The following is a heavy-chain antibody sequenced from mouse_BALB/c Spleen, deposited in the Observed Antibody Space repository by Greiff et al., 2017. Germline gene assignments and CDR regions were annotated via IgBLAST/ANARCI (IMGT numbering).Heavy chain of an antibody. V-gene: IGHV1-9*01. CDR1: GYTFSSYW. Sequence: VQLQQSGAELMKPGASVKISCKATGYTFSSYWIEWVKQRPGHGLEWIGEILPGSGSTNYNEKFKGKATFTADTSSNTAYMQLSSLTSEDSAVYYCARRGGNYAFDYWGQGTTLTVSS. J-gene: IGHJ2*01. CDR3: ARRGGNYAFDY. CDR2: ILPGSGST. D-gene: IGHD2-1*01.